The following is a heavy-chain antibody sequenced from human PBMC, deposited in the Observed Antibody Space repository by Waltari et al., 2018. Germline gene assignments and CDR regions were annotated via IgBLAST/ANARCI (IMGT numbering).Heavy chain of an antibody. D-gene: IGHD2-15*01. J-gene: IGHJ4*02. CDR1: W. V-gene: IGHV4-4*02. CDR2: IYRTGKT. CDR3: ARDRGKGLYLDS. Sequence: WWSGVRQRPGKSLEWLGQIYRTGKTNYNPSLESRVIVSIDTSNNQLSLKLTSVTAADTAIYYCARDRGKGLYLDSWGQGILVTVSP.